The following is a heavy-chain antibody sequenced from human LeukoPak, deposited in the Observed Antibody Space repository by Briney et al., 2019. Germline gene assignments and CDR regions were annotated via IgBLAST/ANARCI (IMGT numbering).Heavy chain of an antibody. J-gene: IGHJ5*02. CDR3: ARARTYYDILTGYYHFDP. D-gene: IGHD3-9*01. CDR1: GFTFDDYA. V-gene: IGHV3-20*04. CDR2: INWSGGAT. Sequence: GGSLRLSCTASGFTFDDYAMSWVRQAPGKGLEWVSAINWSGGATNYAGSVKGRFTISRDNAKNSLYLQMNSLRAEDTALYYCARARTYYDILTGYYHFDPWGQGTLVTVSS.